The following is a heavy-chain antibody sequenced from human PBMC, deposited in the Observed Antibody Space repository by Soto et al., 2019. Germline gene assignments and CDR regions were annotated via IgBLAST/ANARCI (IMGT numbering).Heavy chain of an antibody. J-gene: IGHJ4*02. V-gene: IGHV3-23*01. D-gene: IGHD3-22*01. CDR1: GFTFSSYA. CDR3: AKGDLQYNYYESSGYFDY. CDR2: ISGSAAIT. Sequence: EVQLLESGGGLVQPGGSLRLSCAASGFTFSSYAMSWVRQAPGKGLEWVSAISGSAAITNYADSVKGRFTISRDHSKNTLYLQMNSLRAEDTAVYLCAKGDLQYNYYESSGYFDYWGQGALVTVSS.